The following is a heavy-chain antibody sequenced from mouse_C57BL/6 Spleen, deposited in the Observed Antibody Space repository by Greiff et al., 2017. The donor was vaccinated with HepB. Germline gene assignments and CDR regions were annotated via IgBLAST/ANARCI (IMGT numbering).Heavy chain of an antibody. CDR3: ARVGFDGYFMDY. J-gene: IGHJ4*01. CDR2: IYPGDGDT. D-gene: IGHD2-3*01. Sequence: VQLQQSGPELVKPGASVKISCKASGYAFSSSWMNWVKQSPGKGLEWIGRIYPGDGDTNYNGKFKGKATLTAYKSSSTAYMQRSSMTSEDSAVYFCARVGFDGYFMDYWGQGTSGTVSS. V-gene: IGHV1-82*01. CDR1: GYAFSSSW.